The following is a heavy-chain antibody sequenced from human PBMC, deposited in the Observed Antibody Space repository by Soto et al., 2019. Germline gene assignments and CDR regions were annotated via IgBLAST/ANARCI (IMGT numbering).Heavy chain of an antibody. V-gene: IGHV1-18*01. CDR3: ARAPINEVVRGVIGARGPFDY. J-gene: IGHJ4*02. Sequence: ASVKVSCKASGYTFTSYGISWVRQAPGQGLEWMGWISAYNGNTNYAQKLQGRVTMTTDTSTSTAYMELRSLRSDDTAVYYCARAPINEVVRGVIGARGPFDYWGQGTLVTVSS. CDR1: GYTFTSYG. D-gene: IGHD3-10*01. CDR2: ISAYNGNT.